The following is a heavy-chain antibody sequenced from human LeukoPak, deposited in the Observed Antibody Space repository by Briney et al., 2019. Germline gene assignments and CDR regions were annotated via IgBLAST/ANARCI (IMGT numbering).Heavy chain of an antibody. Sequence: PGGSLRLSCAASGFTFSSYAMSWVRQAPGKGLEWVSVIYSGGSTYYADSVKGRFTISRDNSKNTLYLQMNSLRAEDTAVYYCARSPMGSLPGDFDYWGQGTLVTVSS. CDR2: IYSGGST. CDR3: ARSPMGSLPGDFDY. D-gene: IGHD1-26*01. CDR1: GFTFSSYA. J-gene: IGHJ4*02. V-gene: IGHV3-66*02.